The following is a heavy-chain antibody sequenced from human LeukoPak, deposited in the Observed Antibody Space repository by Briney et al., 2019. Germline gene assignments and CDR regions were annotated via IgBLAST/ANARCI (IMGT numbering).Heavy chain of an antibody. V-gene: IGHV4-34*01. CDR3: ARGNRPYGEHEAFDI. J-gene: IGHJ3*02. CDR1: DESFSGYY. D-gene: IGHD3-10*01. Sequence: SETLSLTCAVYDESFSGYYCSWIRQPPRKGLEWIGEINHSGSTNYNPSLQSRVTISVDTSKNQFSLKVSSVSAADTAVYYCARGNRPYGEHEAFDIWGHGTTVTVSP. CDR2: INHSGST.